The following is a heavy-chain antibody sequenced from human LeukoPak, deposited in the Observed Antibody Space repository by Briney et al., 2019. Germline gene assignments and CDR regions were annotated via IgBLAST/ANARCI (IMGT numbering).Heavy chain of an antibody. J-gene: IGHJ5*02. V-gene: IGHV1-24*01. Sequence: ASVKDSCKLSLDTLTEFAMHWVRQGPGKGLEWLGGLDPQQGAKINAQTFQGRVTLTEDTSTNTASMDLSSLTFDDTAVYYCATDFRYYQLLIGISVRPNLHAWGQGTLVTVS. D-gene: IGHD2-2*01. CDR2: LDPQQGAK. CDR3: ATDFRYYQLLIGISVRPNLHA. CDR1: LDTLTEFA.